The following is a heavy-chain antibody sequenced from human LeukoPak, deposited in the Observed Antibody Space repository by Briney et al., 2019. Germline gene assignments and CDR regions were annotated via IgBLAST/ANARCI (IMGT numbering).Heavy chain of an antibody. CDR2: ISSSSSTI. Sequence: GGSLRLSCAASGFTFSSYAMNWVRQAPGKGLEWVSYISSSSSTIYYADSVKGRFTISRDNAKNSLYLQMNSLRAEDTAVYYCARERFSVVVPGYGMDVWGQGTTVTVSS. J-gene: IGHJ6*02. V-gene: IGHV3-48*01. CDR3: ARERFSVVVPGYGMDV. D-gene: IGHD2-2*01. CDR1: GFTFSSYA.